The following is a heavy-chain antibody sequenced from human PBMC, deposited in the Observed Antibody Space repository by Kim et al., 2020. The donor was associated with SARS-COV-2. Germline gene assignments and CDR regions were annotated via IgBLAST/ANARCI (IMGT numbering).Heavy chain of an antibody. CDR2: VNPSGGRT. CDR3: ARSPLPSESSAYYPDY. D-gene: IGHD3-22*01. V-gene: IGHV1-46*01. Sequence: ASVKVSCKASGYTFTSYYMHWVRQAPGQGLEWMGIVNPSGGRTTYAQKFQGRVTMTRDTSTSTVYMELSSLRSEDTAVYYCARSPLPSESSAYYPDYWGQGTLVTVSS. J-gene: IGHJ4*02. CDR1: GYTFTSYY.